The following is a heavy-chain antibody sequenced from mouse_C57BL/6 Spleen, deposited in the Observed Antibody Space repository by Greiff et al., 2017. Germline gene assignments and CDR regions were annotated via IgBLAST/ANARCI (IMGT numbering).Heavy chain of an antibody. D-gene: IGHD1-1*01. V-gene: IGHV5-9-1*02. J-gene: IGHJ4*01. CDR1: GFTFSSYA. CDR2: ISSGGDYI. CDR3: TREIYYYGSSYPWDY. Sequence: EVQRVESGEGLVKPGGSLKLSCAASGFTFSSYAMSWVRQTPEKRLEWVAYISSGGDYIYYADTVKGRFTISRDNARNTLYLQMSSLKSEDTAMYYCTREIYYYGSSYPWDYWGQGTSVTVSS.